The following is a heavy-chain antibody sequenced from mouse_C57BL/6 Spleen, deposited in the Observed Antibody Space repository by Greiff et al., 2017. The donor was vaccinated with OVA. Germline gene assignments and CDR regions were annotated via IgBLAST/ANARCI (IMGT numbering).Heavy chain of an antibody. V-gene: IGHV1-82*01. Sequence: VKLMESGPELVKPGASVKISCKASGYAFSSSWMNWVKQRPGKGLEWIGRIYPGDGDTNYNGKFKGKATLTADKSSSTAYMQLSSLTSEDSAVYFCAREDYDYVPYYFDYWGQGTTLTVSS. J-gene: IGHJ2*01. D-gene: IGHD2-4*01. CDR2: IYPGDGDT. CDR3: AREDYDYVPYYFDY. CDR1: GYAFSSSW.